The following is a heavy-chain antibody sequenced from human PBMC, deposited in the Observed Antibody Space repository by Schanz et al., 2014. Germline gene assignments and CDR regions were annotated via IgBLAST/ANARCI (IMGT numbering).Heavy chain of an antibody. V-gene: IGHV3-11*04. Sequence: VQLVESGGGLVKPGGSLRLSCTASGFPFSDYFMAWIRQPPGRGLEWVSYIGNGGVTIYYADSVKGRFTISRDNAKNSLFLQMNSRRPEDTAVYYCARGRVLESWGQGTLVTVSS. CDR3: ARGRVLES. D-gene: IGHD1-1*01. J-gene: IGHJ5*02. CDR1: GFPFSDYF. CDR2: IGNGGVTI.